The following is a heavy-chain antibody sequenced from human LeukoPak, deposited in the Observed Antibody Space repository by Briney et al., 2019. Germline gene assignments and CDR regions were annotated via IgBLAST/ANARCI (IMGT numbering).Heavy chain of an antibody. Sequence: PSETLSLTCTVSGGSISSYYWSWIRQPPGKGLEWIGYIYYSGSTNYNPSLKSRVTISVDTSKNQFSLKLSSVTAADTAVYYCARGSSSWSGYFYYYGMDVWGQGTTVTVSS. CDR2: IYYSGST. J-gene: IGHJ6*02. V-gene: IGHV4-59*12. CDR3: ARGSSSWSGYFYYYGMDV. CDR1: GGSISSYY. D-gene: IGHD3-3*01.